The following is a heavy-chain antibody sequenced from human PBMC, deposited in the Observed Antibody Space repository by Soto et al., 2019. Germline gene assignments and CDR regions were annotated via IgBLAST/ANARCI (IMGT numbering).Heavy chain of an antibody. J-gene: IGHJ6*02. V-gene: IGHV3-33*01. CDR2: IWYDGSNK. CDR3: ARGVVGPVYYYYGMDV. Sequence: GGSLRLSCAASGFTFSSYGMHWVRQAPGKGLEWVAVIWYDGSNKYYADSVKGRFTISRDNSKNTLYLQMNSLRAEDTAVYYCARGVVGPVYYYYGMDVWGQGTTVTVSS. D-gene: IGHD2-15*01. CDR1: GFTFSSYG.